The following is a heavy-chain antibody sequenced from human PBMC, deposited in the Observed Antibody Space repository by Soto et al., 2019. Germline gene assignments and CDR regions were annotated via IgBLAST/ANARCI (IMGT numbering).Heavy chain of an antibody. D-gene: IGHD2-21*02. Sequence: SETLSLTCAVYGGSFSGYYWSWIRQPPGKGLEWIGEINHSGSTNYNPSLKSRFTITVDTTKNQFSLKLSSGTAADTAVYYCASSLAYCGGDCYYYFDYWGQGTLVTASS. CDR3: ASSLAYCGGDCYYYFDY. J-gene: IGHJ4*02. V-gene: IGHV4-34*01. CDR2: INHSGST. CDR1: GGSFSGYY.